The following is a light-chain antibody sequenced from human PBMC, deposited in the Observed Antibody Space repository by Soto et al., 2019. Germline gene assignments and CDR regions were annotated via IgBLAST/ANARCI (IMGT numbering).Light chain of an antibody. CDR3: QQYGSSPWT. CDR1: QSVSSY. Sequence: EIVLTQSPVTLSLSPGERATLSCRASQSVSSYLAWYQQKPGQAPRLLIYSASSRATGIPDRFSGSGSGTDFTLTISRLEPEDFAVYYCQQYGSSPWTFGQGTKVDIK. J-gene: IGKJ1*01. CDR2: SAS. V-gene: IGKV3-20*01.